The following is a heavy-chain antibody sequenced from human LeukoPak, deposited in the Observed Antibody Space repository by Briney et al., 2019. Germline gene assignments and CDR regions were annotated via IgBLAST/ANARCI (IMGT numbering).Heavy chain of an antibody. V-gene: IGHV4-59*08. CDR3: ARHISSGGTYAHFDY. D-gene: IGHD1-26*01. Sequence: SETLSLTCTVSGSMYNYYWSWVRQPPGKGLEWIGYIHYSGSTNYNPSLKSRVTMSLDTSKNQVSLKLNSVTAADTAVYYCARHISSGGTYAHFDYWGQGTLVTVSS. CDR1: GSMYNYY. J-gene: IGHJ4*02. CDR2: IHYSGST.